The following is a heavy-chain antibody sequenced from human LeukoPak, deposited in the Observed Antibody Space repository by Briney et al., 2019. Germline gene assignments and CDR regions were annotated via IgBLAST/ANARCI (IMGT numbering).Heavy chain of an antibody. CDR2: ISGSGGNT. J-gene: IGHJ6*02. CDR3: AREDYYGMDV. V-gene: IGHV3-23*01. CDR1: GITFSSYA. Sequence: GGSLRLSCAASGITFSSYAMSWVRQAPGKGLEWVSAISGSGGNTYYADSVKGRFTISRDNAKNSLYLQMNSLRAEDTAVYYCAREDYYGMDVWGQGTTVTVSS.